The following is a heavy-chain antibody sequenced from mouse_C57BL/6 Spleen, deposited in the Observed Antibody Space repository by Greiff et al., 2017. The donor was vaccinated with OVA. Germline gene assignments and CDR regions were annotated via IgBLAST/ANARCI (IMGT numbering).Heavy chain of an antibody. Sequence: EVKLVESGPGLVKPSQSLSLTCSVTGYSITSGYYWNWIRQFPGNKLEWMGYISYDGSNNYNPSLKNRISITRDTSKNQFFLKLNSVTTEDTATYYCARVPNYGSSFGYFDVWGTGTTVTVSS. CDR1: GYSITSGYY. CDR3: ARVPNYGSSFGYFDV. V-gene: IGHV3-6*01. D-gene: IGHD1-1*01. CDR2: ISYDGSN. J-gene: IGHJ1*03.